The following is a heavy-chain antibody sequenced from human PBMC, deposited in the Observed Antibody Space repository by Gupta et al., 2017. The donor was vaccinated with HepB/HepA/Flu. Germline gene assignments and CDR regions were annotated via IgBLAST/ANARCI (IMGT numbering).Heavy chain of an antibody. V-gene: IGHV3-15*01. CDR3: TTDTGYDSSGSVY. CDR1: GFTFSNAW. D-gene: IGHD3-22*01. Sequence: EVQLVESGGGLVKPGGSLRLSCAASGFTFSNAWMSWVRQAPGKGLEWVGRIKSKTDGGTTDYAAPVKGRFTISRDDSKNTLYLQMNSLKTEDTAVYYCTTDTGYDSSGSVYWGQGTLVTVSS. CDR2: IKSKTDGGTT. J-gene: IGHJ4*02.